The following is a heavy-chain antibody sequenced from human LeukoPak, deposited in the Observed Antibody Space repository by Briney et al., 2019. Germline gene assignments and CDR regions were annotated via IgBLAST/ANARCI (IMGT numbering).Heavy chain of an antibody. D-gene: IGHD3/OR15-3a*01. CDR2: INHSGST. CDR3: ARLLGTDAS. CDR1: GGSFSGYY. V-gene: IGHV4-34*01. Sequence: SETLSLTCAVYGGSFSGYYWSWIRQPPGKGLEWIGEINHSGSTNYNPSLKSRVTISVDTSKNQFSPKLSSVTAADTAVYYCARLLGTDASWGQGTLVTVSS. J-gene: IGHJ4*02.